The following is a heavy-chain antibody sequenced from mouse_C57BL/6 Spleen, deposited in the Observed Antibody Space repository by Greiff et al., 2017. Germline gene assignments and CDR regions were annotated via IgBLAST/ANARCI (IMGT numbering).Heavy chain of an antibody. CDR1: GYTFTSYW. CDR3: ARDYYGPFAY. J-gene: IGHJ3*01. V-gene: IGHV1-64*01. Sequence: QVQLQQPGAELVKPGASVQLSCKASGYTFTSYWMHWVKQRPGQGLEWIGMIHPNSGSTNYNEKFKSKATLTVDKSSSTAYMQLSSLTSEDSAVYYCARDYYGPFAYWGQGTLVTVSA. CDR2: IHPNSGST. D-gene: IGHD1-1*01.